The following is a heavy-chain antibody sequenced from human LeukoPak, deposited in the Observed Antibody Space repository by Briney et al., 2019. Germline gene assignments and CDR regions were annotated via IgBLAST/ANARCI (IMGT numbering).Heavy chain of an antibody. V-gene: IGHV3-74*01. Sequence: GGSLRLYCAASGFTFTTYWMHWVRQAPGKGLVWVSHINSDGSITSYADSVKGRFTISRDNAKNTLYLQMNSLRAEDTAVYYCARDAVDTANAVWGQGTTVTVSS. CDR2: INSDGSIT. CDR3: ARDAVDTANAV. CDR1: GFTFTTYW. J-gene: IGHJ6*02. D-gene: IGHD5-18*01.